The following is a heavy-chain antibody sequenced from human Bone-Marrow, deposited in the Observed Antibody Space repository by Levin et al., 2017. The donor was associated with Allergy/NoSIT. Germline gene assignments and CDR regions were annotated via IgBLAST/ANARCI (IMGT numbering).Heavy chain of an antibody. Sequence: GESLKISCKASEYTYTFTSDYIHWVRQAPGQGLEWMGVIYPTGGTTSSAQRFQGRVTMTKDTSTSTVYMELSSLRSEDTAVYYCARESPHTSYFEYWGQGTLVTVSS. J-gene: IGHJ4*02. CDR1: EYTYTFTSDY. CDR2: IYPTGGTT. CDR3: ARESPHTSYFEY. V-gene: IGHV1-46*01.